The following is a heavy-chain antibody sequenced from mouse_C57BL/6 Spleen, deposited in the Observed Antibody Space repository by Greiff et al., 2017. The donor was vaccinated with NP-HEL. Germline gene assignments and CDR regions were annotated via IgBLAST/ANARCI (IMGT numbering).Heavy chain of an antibody. CDR1: GYTFTSYW. V-gene: IGHV1-69*01. D-gene: IGHD1-1*01. CDR2: IDPSDSYT. J-gene: IGHJ1*03. CDR3: AVPGYGSSYWYFDV. Sequence: QVQLQQPGAELVMPGALVKLSCKASGYTFTSYWMHWVKQRPGQGLEWIGEIDPSDSYTNYNQKFKGKSTLTVDKSSSTAYMQLSSLTSEDSAVYYCAVPGYGSSYWYFDVWGTGTTVTVSS.